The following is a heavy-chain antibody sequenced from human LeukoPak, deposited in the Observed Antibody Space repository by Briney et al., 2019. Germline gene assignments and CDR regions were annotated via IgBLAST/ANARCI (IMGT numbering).Heavy chain of an antibody. CDR1: GFTFSSYG. Sequence: QPGRSLRLSCAASGFTFSSYGMHWVRQAPGKGLEWVAVISYDGSNKYYADPVKGRFTISRDNSKNTLYLQMNSLRAEDTAVYYCAKDPHYYDSRPEGVDYWGQGTLVTVSS. CDR3: AKDPHYYDSRPEGVDY. CDR2: ISYDGSNK. V-gene: IGHV3-30*18. J-gene: IGHJ4*02. D-gene: IGHD3-22*01.